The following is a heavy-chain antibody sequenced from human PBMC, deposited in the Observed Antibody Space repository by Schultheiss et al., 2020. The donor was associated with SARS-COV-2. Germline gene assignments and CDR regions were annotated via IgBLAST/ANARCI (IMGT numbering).Heavy chain of an antibody. CDR1: GFTVINNY. D-gene: IGHD5-24*01. V-gene: IGHV3-53*01. J-gene: IGHJ4*02. CDR3: TTDNNYPN. CDR2: IYSGGYT. Sequence: GESLKISCAASGFTVINNYMSWVRQAPGKGLEWVSLIYSGGYTSYADSVKGRFTISRDNSKNTLYLQMNSLKIEDTAVYYCTTDNNYPNWGQGTLVTVSS.